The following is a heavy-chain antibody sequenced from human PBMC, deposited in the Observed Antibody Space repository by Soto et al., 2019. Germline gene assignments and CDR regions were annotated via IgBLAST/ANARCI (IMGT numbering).Heavy chain of an antibody. J-gene: IGHJ6*02. CDR2: ISGYNGKT. Sequence: QVQLVQSGGEVRKPGASVTVSCKASGYTFTSYGISWVRQAPGQGLEWMGWISGYNGKTNYAQKVQDRVTMTTHTSTSTVYLELRSLRFDDTAVYYCAREGDVPYYSYGMDVWGQGTTVTVSS. D-gene: IGHD2-21*02. CDR3: AREGDVPYYSYGMDV. V-gene: IGHV1-18*01. CDR1: GYTFTSYG.